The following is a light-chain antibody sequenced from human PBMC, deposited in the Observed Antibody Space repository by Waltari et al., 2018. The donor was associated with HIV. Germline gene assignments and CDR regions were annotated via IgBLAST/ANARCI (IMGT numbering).Light chain of an antibody. CDR1: SSHIGNNA. Sequence: QPVLTQPPSLSQAPRQRVPISCSGSSSHIGNNAVTWYQQVPGKAPKLLIYYDDLLSSGVSDRFSGSKSGTSASLAIRGLQSEDEADYYCAAWDDSLNGYVFGSGTKVTVL. V-gene: IGLV1-36*01. J-gene: IGLJ1*01. CDR2: YDD. CDR3: AAWDDSLNGYV.